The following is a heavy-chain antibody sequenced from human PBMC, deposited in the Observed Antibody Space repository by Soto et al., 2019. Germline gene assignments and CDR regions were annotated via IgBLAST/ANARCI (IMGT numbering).Heavy chain of an antibody. Sequence: GGSLRLSCAASGFTFSNAWMSWVRQAPGKGLEWVGRIKSKTDGGTTDYAAPVKGRFTISRDDSKNTLYLQMNSLKTEDTAVYYCTTETASITIFGVVIWDVFDYWGQGTLVIVSS. J-gene: IGHJ4*02. CDR2: IKSKTDGGTT. D-gene: IGHD3-3*01. V-gene: IGHV3-15*01. CDR1: GFTFSNAW. CDR3: TTETASITIFGVVIWDVFDY.